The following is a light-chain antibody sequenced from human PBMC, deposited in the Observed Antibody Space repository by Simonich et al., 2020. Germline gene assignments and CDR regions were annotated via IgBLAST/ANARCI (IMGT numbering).Light chain of an antibody. CDR1: SSNIGAGYD. CDR3: CSYAGSYTLV. V-gene: IGLV1-40*01. CDR2: GNS. Sequence: QSVLTQPPSVSGAPGQRVTISCTGSSSNIGAGYDVNWYQQLPGTAPKLLYYGNSNRPSGVPDRFSGSKAGNTASLTISGLQAEDEADYYCCSYAGSYTLVFGGGTKLTVL. J-gene: IGLJ3*02.